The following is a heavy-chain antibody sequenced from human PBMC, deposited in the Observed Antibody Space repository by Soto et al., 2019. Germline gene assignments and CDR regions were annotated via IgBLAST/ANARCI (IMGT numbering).Heavy chain of an antibody. V-gene: IGHV3-9*01. J-gene: IGHJ4*02. CDR3: AKDPDSSGWYYFDY. CDR2: ISWNSASI. D-gene: IGHD6-19*01. CDR1: GFTFDDYA. Sequence: EVQLVESGGGLVQPGRSLRLSCAASGFTFDDYAMHWVRQAPGKGLEWVSGISWNSASIGYADSVKGRFTISRDNAKNSLYLQMNSLRAEDTALYYCAKDPDSSGWYYFDYWGQGTLVTVSS.